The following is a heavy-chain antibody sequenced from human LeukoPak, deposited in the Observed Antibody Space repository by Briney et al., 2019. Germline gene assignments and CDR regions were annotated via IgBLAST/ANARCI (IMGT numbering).Heavy chain of an antibody. CDR1: GGSISSYY. V-gene: IGHV4-4*07. D-gene: IGHD6-19*01. CDR2: IYTSGST. CDR3: ARHSSDYYGPFDY. J-gene: IGHJ4*02. Sequence: PSETLSLTCTVSGGSISSYYGSWIRQPAGKGLEWIGRIYTSGSTNYNPSLKSRVTMSVDTSKNQFPLKLRSVTAADTAVYFCARHSSDYYGPFDYWGQGTLVTVSS.